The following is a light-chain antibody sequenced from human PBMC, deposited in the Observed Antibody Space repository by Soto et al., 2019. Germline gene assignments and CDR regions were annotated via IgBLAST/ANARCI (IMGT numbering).Light chain of an antibody. Sequence: EIVMTQSPATLSVSPGDRVTLSCRASQSISSYLAWYQQKPGQAPRLLIYGASTRATGIPARFSGSGSGTAFTLTISSLQSEDFAVYYCQQYSTWRTFGPGTKVDS. CDR2: GAS. J-gene: IGKJ3*01. CDR1: QSISSY. CDR3: QQYSTWRT. V-gene: IGKV3-15*01.